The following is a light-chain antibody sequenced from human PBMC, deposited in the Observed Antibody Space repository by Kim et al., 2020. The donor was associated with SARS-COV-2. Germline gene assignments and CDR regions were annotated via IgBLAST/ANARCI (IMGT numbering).Light chain of an antibody. J-gene: IGLJ2*01. CDR1: SSN. V-gene: IGLV1-44*01. Sequence: QSVLTQPPSASGTPGQRVSISCSGSSSNINWYQQLPGSAPKLLIYGNNRRPSGVPDRFSASKSGTSASLVISGLQSEDEGDYHCAAWDDRLYGPIFG. CDR2: GNN. CDR3: AAWDDRLYGPI.